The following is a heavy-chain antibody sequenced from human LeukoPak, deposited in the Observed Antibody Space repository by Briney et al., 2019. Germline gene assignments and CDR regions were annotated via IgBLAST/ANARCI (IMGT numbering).Heavy chain of an antibody. CDR3: ARGYCSGGSCYSGWFDP. CDR2: IYYSGST. CDR1: GGSISSYY. J-gene: IGHJ5*02. Sequence: SETLSLTCTVSGGSISSYYWSWIRHPPGKGLEWIGYIYYSGSTNYNPSLKSRVTISVDTSKNQFSLKLSSVTAADTAVYYCARGYCSGGSCYSGWFDPWGQGTLVTVSS. D-gene: IGHD2-15*01. V-gene: IGHV4-59*01.